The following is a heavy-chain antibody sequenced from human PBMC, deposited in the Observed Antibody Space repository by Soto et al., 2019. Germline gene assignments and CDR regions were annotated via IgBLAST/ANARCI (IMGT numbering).Heavy chain of an antibody. CDR2: IWYDGSNK. D-gene: IGHD1-26*01. V-gene: IGHV3-33*01. Sequence: GGSLRLSCAASGFTFSSYGMHWVRQAPGKGLEWVAVIWYDGSNKYYADSVKGRFTISRDNSKNTLYLQMNSLRAEDTAVYYCARARNSGSYPTAPYYYYGMDVWGQGTTVTVSS. J-gene: IGHJ6*02. CDR3: ARARNSGSYPTAPYYYYGMDV. CDR1: GFTFSSYG.